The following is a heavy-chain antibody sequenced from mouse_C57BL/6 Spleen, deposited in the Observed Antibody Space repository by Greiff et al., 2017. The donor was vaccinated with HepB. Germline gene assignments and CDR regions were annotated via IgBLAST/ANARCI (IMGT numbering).Heavy chain of an antibody. J-gene: IGHJ2*01. Sequence: EVQLVESGGGLVKPGGSLKLSCAASGFTFSSYAMSWVRQTPEKRLEWVATISDGGSYTYYPDNVKGRFTISRDNAKNNLYLQMSHLKSEDTAMYYCARGISHYYGSSLYYFDHWGQGTTLTVSS. D-gene: IGHD1-1*01. CDR3: ARGISHYYGSSLYYFDH. CDR2: ISDGGSYT. CDR1: GFTFSSYA. V-gene: IGHV5-4*01.